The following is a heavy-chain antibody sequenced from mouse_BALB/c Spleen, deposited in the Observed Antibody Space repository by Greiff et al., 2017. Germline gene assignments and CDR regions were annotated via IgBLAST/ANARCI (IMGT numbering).Heavy chain of an antibody. J-gene: IGHJ4*01. Sequence: VQLQQSGPELVKPGASVRISCKASGYTFTSYYIHWVKQRPGQGLEWIGWIYPGNVNTKYNEKFKGKATLTADKSSSTAYMQLSSLTSEDSAVYYCARYTTDYYAMDYWGQGTSVTVSS. CDR1: GYTFTSYY. V-gene: IGHV1S56*01. D-gene: IGHD2-12*01. CDR2: IYPGNVNT. CDR3: ARYTTDYYAMDY.